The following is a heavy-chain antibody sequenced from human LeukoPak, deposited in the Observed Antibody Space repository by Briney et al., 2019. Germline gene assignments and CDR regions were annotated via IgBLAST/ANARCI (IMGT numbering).Heavy chain of an antibody. J-gene: IGHJ3*01. Sequence: GGSLRLSCAVSGFTFSGFWMSWSRQAPGKGLEWVASINSDGSEGYYADVVKGRFTISRDNAKNSLYLQINSLRAEDTAEYYCARSSYSSSSSVWGQGTMVTVSS. V-gene: IGHV3-7*03. CDR3: ARSSYSSSSSV. CDR2: INSDGSEG. D-gene: IGHD6-6*01. CDR1: GFTFSGFW.